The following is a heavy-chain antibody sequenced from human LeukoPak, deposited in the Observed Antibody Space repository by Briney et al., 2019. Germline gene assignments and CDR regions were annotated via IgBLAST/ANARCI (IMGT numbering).Heavy chain of an antibody. V-gene: IGHV3-30*03. J-gene: IGHJ4*02. CDR1: GFTFSSYG. Sequence: GRSLRISCAASGFTFSSYGMHWVRQAPGKGLEWVAVIVYDGSNKYDESSKHYADSVKGRFTISRDNSKNTLYLQLNSLRAEDTAVYYCATSSGYHDYWGQGTLVTVSS. CDR2: IVYDGSNKYDESSK. D-gene: IGHD3-22*01. CDR3: ATSSGYHDY.